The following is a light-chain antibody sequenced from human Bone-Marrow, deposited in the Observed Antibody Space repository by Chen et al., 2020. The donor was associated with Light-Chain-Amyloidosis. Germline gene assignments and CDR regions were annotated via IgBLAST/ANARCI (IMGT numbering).Light chain of an antibody. CDR2: EFT. CDR3: GSYAGTNNLI. CDR1: SFDY. J-gene: IGLJ2*01. Sequence: QTALTQPPSASGSPGHSVTISCTGFSFDYVSWYQQHPGKAPKLLIYEFTKRPSGVPARFSGTRSGTTASLTVSGLQAEDEADYHCGSYAGTNNLIFGGGTKLTVL. V-gene: IGLV2-8*01.